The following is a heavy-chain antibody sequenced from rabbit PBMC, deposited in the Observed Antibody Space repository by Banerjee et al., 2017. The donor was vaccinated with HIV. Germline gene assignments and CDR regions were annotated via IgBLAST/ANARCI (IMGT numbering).Heavy chain of an antibody. D-gene: IGHD1-1*01. J-gene: IGHJ4*01. CDR1: GFSFSSTYY. CDR2: IYGGRSGST. V-gene: IGHV1S45*01. Sequence: QEQLVESGGGLVQPEGSLTLTCTASGFSFSSTYYMCWVRQAPGKGLEWVACIYGGRSGSTYYASWAKGRFTISKTSSTTVTLQMTSLTAADTATYSCARDDTSDITYFTLWGQGTLVTVS. CDR3: ARDDTSDITYFTL.